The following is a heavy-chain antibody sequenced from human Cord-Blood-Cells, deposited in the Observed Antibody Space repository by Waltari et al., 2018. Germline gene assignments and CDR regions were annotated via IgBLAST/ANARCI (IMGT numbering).Heavy chain of an antibody. CDR1: GGYFSGYY. V-gene: IGHV4-34*01. J-gene: IGHJ3*02. Sequence: QVQLQQWGAGLLQPSETLSLTCAVCGGYFSGYYWSWIRPPPGKGLEWLGEINHSGSTNYNPSLKSRVTISVDTSKNQFSLKLSSVTAADTAVYYCARGRGYCSSTSCYFAFDIWGQGTMVTVSS. CDR3: ARGRGYCSSTSCYFAFDI. D-gene: IGHD2-2*01. CDR2: INHSGST.